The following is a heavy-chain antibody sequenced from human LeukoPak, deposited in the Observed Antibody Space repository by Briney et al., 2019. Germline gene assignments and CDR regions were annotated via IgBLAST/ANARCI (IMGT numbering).Heavy chain of an antibody. Sequence: GSLRLSCAASGFTFSRFTINWVRQAPGKGLEWIGEINHSGSTNYNPSLKSRVTISVDTSKNQFSLKLSSVTAADTAVYYCARWILYSSGSYSDYWGQGTLVTVPS. D-gene: IGHD3-10*01. CDR1: GFTFSRFT. CDR3: ARWILYSSGSYSDY. CDR2: INHSGST. V-gene: IGHV4-34*01. J-gene: IGHJ4*02.